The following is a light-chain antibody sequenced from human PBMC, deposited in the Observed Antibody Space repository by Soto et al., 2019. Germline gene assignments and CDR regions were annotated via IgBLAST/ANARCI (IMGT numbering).Light chain of an antibody. CDR2: GAS. CDR3: QQYGSSPQPIT. CDR1: QSVSSYY. V-gene: IGKV3-20*01. Sequence: EIVLTQSPGTLSLSPGERATLSCRASQSVSSYYLDWYQQKPGQAPRLLIYGASSRATGIPDRFSGSGSGTDFTLTISRLEPEDFAVYYCQQYGSSPQPITFGQGTRLEIK. J-gene: IGKJ5*01.